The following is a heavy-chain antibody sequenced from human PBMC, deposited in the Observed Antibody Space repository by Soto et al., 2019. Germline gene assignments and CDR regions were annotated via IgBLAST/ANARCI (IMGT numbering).Heavy chain of an antibody. CDR2: VNDSGGKT. J-gene: IGHJ4*02. V-gene: IGHV3-23*01. D-gene: IGHD6-13*01. CDR3: ANLISAPGINYY. CDR1: GFTFSSYA. Sequence: GGSLRLSCAASGFTFSSYAMSWVRQAPGRGLEWVSTVNDSGGKTYYADSMKGRFTISRDNSKNTLYLQMNSLRAEDTAIYYCANLISAPGINYYWGQGTLVTVSS.